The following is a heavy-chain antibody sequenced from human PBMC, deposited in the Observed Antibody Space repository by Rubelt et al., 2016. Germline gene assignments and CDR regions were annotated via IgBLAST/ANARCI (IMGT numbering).Heavy chain of an antibody. Sequence: QVQLQQWGAGLLKPSETQSLTCAVYGGSFSGYYWSWIRQPPGTGLEWIGEINHSGSTNYNPSLKSRVPIPVETSKNQVSLKLSSGTAADTAVYYCARGGRYYGSGSYQRHNWFDPWGQGTLVTVSS. CDR3: ARGGRYYGSGSYQRHNWFDP. V-gene: IGHV4-34*01. D-gene: IGHD3-10*01. CDR2: INHSGST. CDR1: GGSFSGYY. J-gene: IGHJ5*02.